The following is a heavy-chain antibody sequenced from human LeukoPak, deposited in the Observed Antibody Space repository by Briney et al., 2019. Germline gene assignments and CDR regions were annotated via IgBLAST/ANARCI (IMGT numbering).Heavy chain of an antibody. CDR3: ARELVVPAAISSYDAFDI. CDR2: ISTTSGTI. Sequence: PGGSMRLACVAAGFTFRSYSMNWVRQAPGKGLEWVSYISTTSGTIYYANSMTGRFNISRDNAKTTMYLQMNGLRAEDTAVYYCARELVVPAAISSYDAFDIWGQGTMVTVSS. CDR1: GFTFRSYS. V-gene: IGHV3-48*04. J-gene: IGHJ3*02. D-gene: IGHD2-2*01.